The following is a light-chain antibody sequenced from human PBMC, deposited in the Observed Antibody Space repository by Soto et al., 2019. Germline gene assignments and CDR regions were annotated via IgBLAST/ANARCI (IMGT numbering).Light chain of an antibody. CDR2: GAS. Sequence: EIVLTQSPGTLSLSPGERATLSCRASQSVSSSYLAWYQQKPGQAPRLLIYGASSRATGIPDRFSGSGSGTDFTHTISRLEPEDLAVYYCHPYSSSHLVTFAPATKVDIK. J-gene: IGKJ3*01. CDR1: QSVSSSY. CDR3: HPYSSSHLVT. V-gene: IGKV3-20*01.